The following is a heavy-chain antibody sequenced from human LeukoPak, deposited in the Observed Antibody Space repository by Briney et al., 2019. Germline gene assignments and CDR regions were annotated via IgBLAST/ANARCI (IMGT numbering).Heavy chain of an antibody. J-gene: IGHJ5*02. V-gene: IGHV1-18*01. CDR1: GYTFTSYG. CDR3: ARKSGSSGYYYSNWFDP. CDR2: ISAYNGNT. D-gene: IGHD3-22*01. Sequence: ASVKVSCKASGYTFTSYGISWVRQAPGQGLEWTGWISAYNGNTNYAQKLQGRVTMTTDTSTSTAYMELRSLRSDDTAVYYCARKSGSSGYYYSNWFDPWGQGTLVTVSS.